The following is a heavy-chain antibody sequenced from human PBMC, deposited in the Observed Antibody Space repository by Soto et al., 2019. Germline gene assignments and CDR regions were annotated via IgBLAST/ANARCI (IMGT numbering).Heavy chain of an antibody. CDR2: IYHNGNT. Sequence: SETLSLTCTVSGDSISSGGDYWSWLRQHPGKGLEWIGYIYHNGNTYSNPSLKSRVTISVDTSKNQFSLKLTSVTAADTAVYYCARDFGLHYLDNWGQGALVTVSS. V-gene: IGHV4-31*03. D-gene: IGHD3-10*01. CDR1: GDSISSGGDY. CDR3: ARDFGLHYLDN. J-gene: IGHJ4*02.